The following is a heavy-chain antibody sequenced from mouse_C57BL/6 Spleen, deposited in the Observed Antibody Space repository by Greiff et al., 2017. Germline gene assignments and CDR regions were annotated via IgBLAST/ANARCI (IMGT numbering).Heavy chain of an antibody. CDR2: IDPGSGSI. D-gene: IGHD2-3*01. J-gene: IGHJ4*01. V-gene: IGHV1-62-2*01. Sequence: VQVVQSGAELVKPGASVKLSCKASGYTFTEYSIHWVKQRPGQGLEWIGWIDPGSGSIKYNEKFKGKATLTVDKSSSTVYMELSRLTSEDSAVYFWAREGDGYYVGYGMDYWGQGTSVTVSS. CDR1: GYTFTEYS. CDR3: AREGDGYYVGYGMDY.